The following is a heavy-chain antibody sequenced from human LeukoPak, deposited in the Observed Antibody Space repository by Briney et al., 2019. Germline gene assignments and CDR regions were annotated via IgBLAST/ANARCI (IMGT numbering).Heavy chain of an antibody. V-gene: IGHV3-43D*04. CDR1: GFTFDDYA. CDR2: ISWDGGST. D-gene: IGHD3-10*01. J-gene: IGHJ6*03. Sequence: GGSLRLSCAASGFTFDDYAMHWVCQAPGKGLEWVSLISWDGGSTYYADSVKGRFTISRDNSKNSLYLQMNSLRAEDTALYYCAKGPPPRRVRGVIRYYYYYMDVWGKGTTVTVSS. CDR3: AKGPPPRRVRGVIRYYYYYMDV.